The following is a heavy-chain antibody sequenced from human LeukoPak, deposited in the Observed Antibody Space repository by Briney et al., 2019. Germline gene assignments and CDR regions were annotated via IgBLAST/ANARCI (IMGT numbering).Heavy chain of an antibody. CDR2: IYSGGTT. J-gene: IGHJ4*02. D-gene: IGHD5-18*01. CDR1: GFTVSSNY. V-gene: IGHV3-66*01. CDR3: ARDQYSYAHAAH. Sequence: GGSLRLSCAASGFTVSSNYMSWVRQAPGKGLEGVSVIYSGGTTYYADSVKGRFTISRDNTKNTLHLQMNSLRAEDTAVYYCARDQYSYAHAAHWGQGTLVTVSS.